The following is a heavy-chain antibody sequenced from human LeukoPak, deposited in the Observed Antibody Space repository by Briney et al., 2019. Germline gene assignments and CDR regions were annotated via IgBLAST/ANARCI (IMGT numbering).Heavy chain of an antibody. V-gene: IGHV3-9*01. Sequence: PGRSLRLSCAASGFTFDDYAMHWVRQAPGKSLEWVSGISWNSGSIGYADSVKGRFTISRDNAKNSLYLQMNSLRAEDTALYHCARDGSYGSGSLSYMDVWGKGTTVTISS. CDR1: GFTFDDYA. CDR3: ARDGSYGSGSLSYMDV. CDR2: ISWNSGSI. D-gene: IGHD3-10*01. J-gene: IGHJ6*03.